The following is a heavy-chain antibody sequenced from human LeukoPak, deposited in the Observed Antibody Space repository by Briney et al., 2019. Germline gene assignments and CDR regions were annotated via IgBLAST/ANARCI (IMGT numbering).Heavy chain of an antibody. CDR3: AWLINRELLGTPHFDY. CDR2: IIPILGIA. D-gene: IGHD1-26*01. V-gene: IGHV1-69*04. Sequence: GASVKVSCKASGGTFSSYAISWVRQALGQGLEWMGRIIPILGIANYAQKFQGRVTITADKSTSTAYMELSSLRSEDTAVYYCAWLINRELLGTPHFDYWGQGTLVTVSS. CDR1: GGTFSSYA. J-gene: IGHJ4*02.